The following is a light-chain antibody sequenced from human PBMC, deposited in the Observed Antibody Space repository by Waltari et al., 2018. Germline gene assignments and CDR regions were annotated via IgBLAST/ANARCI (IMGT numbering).Light chain of an antibody. CDR1: QSVSSY. Sequence: EIVLTHSPATLSLSPGERATLSCRASQSVSSYLAWYQQKPGQAPRLLIYDASNRATGIPARFSGSGSGTDFTLTISSLEPEDFAVYYCQKRSNWPPITFGQGTRLEIK. V-gene: IGKV3-11*01. CDR3: QKRSNWPPIT. CDR2: DAS. J-gene: IGKJ5*01.